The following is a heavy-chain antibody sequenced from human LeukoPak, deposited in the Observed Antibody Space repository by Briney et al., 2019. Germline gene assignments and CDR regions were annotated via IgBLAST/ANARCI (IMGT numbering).Heavy chain of an antibody. Sequence: GRSLRLSCAASGFTFSSYGMHWVRQAPGKGLEWVAVISYDGSNKYYADSVKGRFTIPRDNSKNTLYLQMNSLRAEDTAVYYCAKDLVPAAPYYYMDVWGKGTTVTVSS. CDR3: AKDLVPAAPYYYMDV. V-gene: IGHV3-30*18. J-gene: IGHJ6*03. D-gene: IGHD2-2*01. CDR2: ISYDGSNK. CDR1: GFTFSSYG.